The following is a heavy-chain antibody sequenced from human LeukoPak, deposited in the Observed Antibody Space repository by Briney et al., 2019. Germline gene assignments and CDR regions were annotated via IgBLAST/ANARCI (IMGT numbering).Heavy chain of an antibody. J-gene: IGHJ5*02. D-gene: IGHD2-2*01. Sequence: GKSLKISCKGSGYSFTSYWIGWVRQMPGKGLEWMGIIYPGDSDTRYSPSFQGQFTISADKSISTAYLQWSSLKASDTAMYYCARLGVPGVASRNWFDPWGQGTLVTVSS. CDR3: ARLGVPGVASRNWFDP. V-gene: IGHV5-51*01. CDR1: GYSFTSYW. CDR2: IYPGDSDT.